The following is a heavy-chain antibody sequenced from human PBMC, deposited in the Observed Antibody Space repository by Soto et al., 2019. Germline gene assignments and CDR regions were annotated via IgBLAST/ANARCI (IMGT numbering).Heavy chain of an antibody. D-gene: IGHD6-19*01. J-gene: IGHJ4*02. CDR3: AKGSSGWYERFDY. V-gene: IGHV3-23*01. CDR1: GFTFRSYV. Sequence: GGSLRLSCAAYGFTFRSYVMSWVRQGPRKGLEWVSAISGSGGSTYYAGSVKGRFTISRDNSKNTLYLQINSLRAEDTAVYYCAKGSSGWYERFDYWGQGT. CDR2: ISGSGGST.